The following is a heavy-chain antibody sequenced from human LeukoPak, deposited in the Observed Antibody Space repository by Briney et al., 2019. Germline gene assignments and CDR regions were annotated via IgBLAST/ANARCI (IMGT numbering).Heavy chain of an antibody. D-gene: IGHD6-6*01. CDR3: ARWSGSVTARNYYYYMDV. CDR1: GGSISSYY. CDR2: IDTSGST. V-gene: IGHV4-4*07. J-gene: IGHJ6*03. Sequence: SETLSLTCTVSGGSISSYYWSWIRQPAGKGLEWIGRIDTSGSTNYNPSLKSRVTRSVDRSKNQFSLKLSSGTAADTAVYYCARWSGSVTARNYYYYMDVWGEGTTVTVSS.